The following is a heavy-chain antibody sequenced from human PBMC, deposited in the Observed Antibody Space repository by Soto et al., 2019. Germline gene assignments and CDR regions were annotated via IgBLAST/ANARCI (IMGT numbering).Heavy chain of an antibody. J-gene: IGHJ6*01. CDR1: GFTFSSYA. V-gene: IGHV3-23*01. D-gene: IGHD6-13*01. Sequence: EVQLLESGGGLVHPGGSLRLSCAASGFTFSSYAMSWVRQAPGKGLEWVSAISGSGGSTYYADSVKGRFTISRDNSKNTLYLQMNSLRAEDTAVYYCAKVEYRGSWFGMDVGGKGPRSPSPQ. CDR3: AKVEYRGSWFGMDV. CDR2: ISGSGGST.